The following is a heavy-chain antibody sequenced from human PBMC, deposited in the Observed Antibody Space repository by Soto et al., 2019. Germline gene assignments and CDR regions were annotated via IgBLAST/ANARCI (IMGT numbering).Heavy chain of an antibody. V-gene: IGHV3-33*01. Sequence: QEQLVESGGGVVQPERSLRLSCAASGFTFNTYGMHWVRQAPGKGLEWVALILFDGSNKYYADSVKGRFTISRDNSKNTLYLEMNSLRAEDTAVYYCARDRGKGAYFDYWGLGTLVTVSS. D-gene: IGHD3-10*01. CDR3: ARDRGKGAYFDY. J-gene: IGHJ4*02. CDR1: GFTFNTYG. CDR2: ILFDGSNK.